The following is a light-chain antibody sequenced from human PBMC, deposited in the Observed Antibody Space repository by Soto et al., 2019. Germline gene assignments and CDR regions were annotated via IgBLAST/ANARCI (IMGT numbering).Light chain of an antibody. CDR3: QTWDTGSWV. Sequence: QAMVTQSPSASASLGASVKLTCTLSSGHSTYAIAWHQQQPEKGPRYLMKLNNDGGHSKGDGIPDRFSGSSSGAERYLTISSLQSEDEADYYCQTWDTGSWVFGGGTKLTVL. J-gene: IGLJ3*02. CDR1: SGHSTYA. V-gene: IGLV4-69*02. CDR2: LNNDGGH.